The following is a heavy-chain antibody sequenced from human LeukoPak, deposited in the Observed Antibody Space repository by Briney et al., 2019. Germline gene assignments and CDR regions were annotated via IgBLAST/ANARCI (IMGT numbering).Heavy chain of an antibody. CDR1: VYTFTSYD. CDR3: ARITMVRGVIGY. CDR2: MNPNSGNT. D-gene: IGHD3-10*01. Sequence: GASVKVSCKASVYTFTSYDINWVRQATGQGLEWMGWMNPNSGNTGYAQKFQGRVTMTRNTSISTAYMELSSLRSEDTAVYYCARITMVRGVIGYWGQGTLVTVSS. J-gene: IGHJ4*02. V-gene: IGHV1-8*01.